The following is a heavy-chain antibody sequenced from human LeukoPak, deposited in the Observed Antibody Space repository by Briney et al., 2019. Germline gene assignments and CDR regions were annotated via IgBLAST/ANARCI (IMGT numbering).Heavy chain of an antibody. D-gene: IGHD4-17*01. J-gene: IGHJ4*02. Sequence: GGSLRLSCAASGFTVSSNYMSWVRQAPGKGLEWVSVIYRDGSTYNADSVKGRFTISRDNSKNTLYLQMNSLRAEDTAVYYCARDYGGTVTNPGGFDYWGQGTLVTVSS. V-gene: IGHV3-66*01. CDR1: GFTVSSNY. CDR2: IYRDGST. CDR3: ARDYGGTVTNPGGFDY.